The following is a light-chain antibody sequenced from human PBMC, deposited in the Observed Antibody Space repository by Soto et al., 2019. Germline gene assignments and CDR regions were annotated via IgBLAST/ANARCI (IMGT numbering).Light chain of an antibody. CDR1: QSVSSSY. Sequence: EIVLTQSPGTLSLSPGERATLSCRASQSVSSSYLAWYQQKPGQAPRLLIYGASSRATGIPDRFSGSGFGTEFTLTISSLQSEDFAVYYCQQYKNWPLFGQGTKVDIK. V-gene: IGKV3-20*01. J-gene: IGKJ1*01. CDR2: GAS. CDR3: QQYKNWPL.